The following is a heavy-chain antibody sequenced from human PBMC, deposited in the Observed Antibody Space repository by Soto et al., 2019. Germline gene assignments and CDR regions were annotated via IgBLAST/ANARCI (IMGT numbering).Heavy chain of an antibody. CDR3: ARSGREIATIPYFDQ. CDR2: TFYSGSP. CDR1: GGSVSSDTFY. J-gene: IGHJ4*02. Sequence: SETLSLTCTVSGGSVSSDTFYWSWIRQHPKKGLEWIGYTFYSGSPYYNPSLKGRITISVDTTQNQFSLKLSSVTAADTAVYYCARSGREIATIPYFDQWGQGTLVTVSS. V-gene: IGHV4-31*03. D-gene: IGHD1-26*01.